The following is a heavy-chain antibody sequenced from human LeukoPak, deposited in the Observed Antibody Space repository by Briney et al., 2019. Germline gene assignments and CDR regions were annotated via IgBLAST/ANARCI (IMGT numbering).Heavy chain of an antibody. Sequence: AGGSLRLSCAASGFIFSNHGMNWVRQAPGKGLEWVSGITGDGRTYYVDSVKGRFTISRDNSKNTLYLQMNILRAEDTAIYYCAKDRAWGAFAYWGQGTLVTVSS. CDR1: GFIFSNHG. D-gene: IGHD1-26*01. CDR3: AKDRAWGAFAY. CDR2: ITGDGRT. J-gene: IGHJ4*02. V-gene: IGHV3-23*01.